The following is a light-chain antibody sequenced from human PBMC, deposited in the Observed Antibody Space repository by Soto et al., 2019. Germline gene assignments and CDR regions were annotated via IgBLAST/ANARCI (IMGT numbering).Light chain of an antibody. J-gene: IGKJ5*01. CDR2: DAS. Sequence: DIQMTQSPSTLSASVGDRVTITCRASQTISTWLAWYQQKPGKAPKLLIYDASTLESGVPSRFSGSGSGTEFTLTINSLQPDDFASYYCQQYKSYSITFGQGTRLEIK. V-gene: IGKV1-5*01. CDR3: QQYKSYSIT. CDR1: QTISTW.